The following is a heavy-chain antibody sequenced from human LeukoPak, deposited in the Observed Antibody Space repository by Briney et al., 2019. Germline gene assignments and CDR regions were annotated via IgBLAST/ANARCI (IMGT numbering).Heavy chain of an antibody. CDR3: AKFRGSSSNYYGMDV. CDR1: GFTFSSYA. D-gene: IGHD6-6*01. CDR2: ISGSGHNT. V-gene: IGHV3-23*01. J-gene: IGHJ6*02. Sequence: PGRSLRLSCAASGFTFSSYAMSWVRQAPGKGLGWVSAISGSGHNTYYADSVKGRFTISRDNSKDTLFLQMNSLRAEDTAVYYCAKFRGSSSNYYGMDVWGQGTTVTVSS.